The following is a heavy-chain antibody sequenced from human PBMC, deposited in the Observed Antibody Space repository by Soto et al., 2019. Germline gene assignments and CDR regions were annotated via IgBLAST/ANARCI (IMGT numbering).Heavy chain of an antibody. CDR1: GGSISSGDYY. J-gene: IGHJ3*02. D-gene: IGHD2-2*02. V-gene: IGHV4-30-4*01. CDR2: IYYSGST. Sequence: QVQLQESGPGLVKPSQTLSLTCTVSGGSISSGDYYWSWIRQPPGKGLEWIGYIYYSGSTYYNPSLKSRVTISVDTSKNQFSLKLSSVTAADTAVYYCAREVAVVVPAAIAAFDIWGQGTMVTVSS. CDR3: AREVAVVVPAAIAAFDI.